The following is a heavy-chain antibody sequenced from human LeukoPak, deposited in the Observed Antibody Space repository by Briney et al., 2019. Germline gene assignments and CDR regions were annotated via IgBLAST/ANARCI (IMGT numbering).Heavy chain of an antibody. CDR3: ASGYYDSSGYEYWFDP. J-gene: IGHJ5*02. CDR1: GGTFSSYA. D-gene: IGHD3-22*01. Sequence: VASVKVSCKASGGTFSSYAISWVRQAPGQGLEWMGGIIPIFGTADYAQKFQGRVPITTDESTSTAYMELSSLRSEDTAVYYCASGYYDSSGYEYWFDPWGQGTLVTVSS. V-gene: IGHV1-69*05. CDR2: IIPIFGTA.